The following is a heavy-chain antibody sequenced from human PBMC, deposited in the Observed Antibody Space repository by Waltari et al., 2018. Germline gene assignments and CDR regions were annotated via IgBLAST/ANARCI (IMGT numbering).Heavy chain of an antibody. D-gene: IGHD2-2*01. J-gene: IGHJ5*02. CDR1: GGTFNSFT. CDR2: IIPVLGIT. CDR3: ARNVPSVPTRFDP. V-gene: IGHV1-69*02. Sequence: QVQLVQSGAEVKKTGSSVKVSCKASGGTFNSFTLSWVRQAPGQGLEWMGRIIPVLGITNDAQKFQGRVTITADKSTSTAYMEVNSLRSDDTAVYYCARNVPSVPTRFDPWGQGTLVTVSS.